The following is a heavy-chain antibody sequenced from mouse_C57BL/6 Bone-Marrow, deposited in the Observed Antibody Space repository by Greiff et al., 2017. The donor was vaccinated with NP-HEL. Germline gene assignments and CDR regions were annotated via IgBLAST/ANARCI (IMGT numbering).Heavy chain of an antibody. V-gene: IGHV5-6*02. CDR1: GFTFSSYG. D-gene: IGHD1-1*01. J-gene: IGHJ3*01. CDR2: ISSGGSYT. CDR3: ASDYYGSSYAAWFAY. Sequence: DVKLVESGGDLVKPGGSLKLSCAASGFTFSSYGMSWVRQTPDKRLEWVATISSGGSYTYYPDSVKGRFTISRDNAKNTLYLQMSSLKSEDTAMYYCASDYYGSSYAAWFAYWGQGTLVTVSA.